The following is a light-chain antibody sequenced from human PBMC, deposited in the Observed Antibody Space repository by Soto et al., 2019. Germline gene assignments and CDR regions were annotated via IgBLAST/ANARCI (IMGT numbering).Light chain of an antibody. CDR1: SSSVGNHY. CDR3: GTWDSSLSAVV. CDR2: DNN. V-gene: IGLV1-51*01. Sequence: QSVLTQPPSVSAAPGQKVTISCSGSSSSVGNHYVSWYQQFPGTAPKLLICDNNKRPSGIPDRFSGSKSGTSATLDITGLQTGDEADYYCGTWDSSLSAVVFGGGTKLTVL. J-gene: IGLJ2*01.